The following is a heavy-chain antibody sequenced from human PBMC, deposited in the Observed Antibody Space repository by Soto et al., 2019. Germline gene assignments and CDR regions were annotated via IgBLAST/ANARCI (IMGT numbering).Heavy chain of an antibody. D-gene: IGHD3-22*01. Sequence: SVKVSCKASGFTFTSSAVQWVRQARGQRLEWIGWIVVGSGNTNYAQKFQGRVTITRDMSTSTAYMELSSLRSEDTAVYYCAADARHDYYDSSGYSIWGQGTLGTV. V-gene: IGHV1-58*01. CDR1: GFTFTSSA. CDR2: IVVGSGNT. CDR3: AADARHDYYDSSGYSI. J-gene: IGHJ4*02.